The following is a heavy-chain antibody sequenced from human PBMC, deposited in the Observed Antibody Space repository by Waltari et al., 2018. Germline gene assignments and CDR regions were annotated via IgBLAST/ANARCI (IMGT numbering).Heavy chain of an antibody. CDR3: ARNGDLTLDY. CDR2: FDPEDGET. J-gene: IGHJ4*02. Sequence: EVQLVQSGAEVKKPGATVKISCKASGYTFTDYYMHWVQQAPGKGLEWMGRFDPEDGETIDAEKFQGRVTITADTSTDTAYMELSSLRSEDTAVYYCARNGDLTLDYWGQGTLVTVSS. D-gene: IGHD4-17*01. CDR1: GYTFTDYY. V-gene: IGHV1-69-2*01.